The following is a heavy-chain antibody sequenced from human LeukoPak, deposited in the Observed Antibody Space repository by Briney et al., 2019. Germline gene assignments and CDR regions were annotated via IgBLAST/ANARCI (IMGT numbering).Heavy chain of an antibody. D-gene: IGHD5-12*01. V-gene: IGHV3-48*03. Sequence: GGSLRLSCAAPGFTFSTYEMNGVRQAPGRGLEWVSYISSSGSTIYYADSVKGRFTISRDNDKNSLYLQMNSLRAKDTAVYYCARGGHSGYNDFDYWGQGTLVTVSS. CDR2: ISSSGSTI. CDR3: ARGGHSGYNDFDY. J-gene: IGHJ4*02. CDR1: GFTFSTYE.